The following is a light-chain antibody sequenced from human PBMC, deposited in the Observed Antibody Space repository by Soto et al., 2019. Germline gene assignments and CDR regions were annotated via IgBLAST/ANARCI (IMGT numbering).Light chain of an antibody. V-gene: IGKV3-20*01. CDR2: GAS. CDR3: QQYGSSPIT. J-gene: IGKJ5*01. Sequence: EIVLTKSPGTLSLSPGERATLSCRASQSVSSSYLAWYQQKPGQATRLLIYGASSRATGIPDRFSGSGSGTHVTLTISRLQPEDSAVYYCQQYGSSPITFGQATRLEIK. CDR1: QSVSSSY.